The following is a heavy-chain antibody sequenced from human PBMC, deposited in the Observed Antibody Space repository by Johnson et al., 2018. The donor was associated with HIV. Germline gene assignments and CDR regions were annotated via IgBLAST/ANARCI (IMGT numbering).Heavy chain of an antibody. D-gene: IGHD3-3*02. CDR3: TAHFRVDAFDI. V-gene: IGHV3-48*04. CDR1: GFTFDDYG. Sequence: VQLVESGGGLVQPGGSLRLSCAASGFTFDDYGMTWVRQAPGKGLEWVSYIRSSGPYMYYADSVKGRFTISRDNAEKSLYLQMNSLQAEDTAVYYCTAHFRVDAFDIWGQGTMVTVSS. CDR2: IRSSGPYM. J-gene: IGHJ3*02.